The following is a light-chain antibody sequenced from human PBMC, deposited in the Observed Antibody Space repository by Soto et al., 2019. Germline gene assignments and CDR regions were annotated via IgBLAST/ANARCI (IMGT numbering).Light chain of an antibody. CDR2: WAS. Sequence: VMTQRPLSLSVTPGQPASISCKSSQSLLHITGETFLFWYQQKPGQPPKLLIYWASTRESGVPDRFSGSGSGTDFTLTISALQPEDSATYHCQQSYSTQRTFGHGTMVDIK. CDR1: QSLLHITGETF. V-gene: IGKV4-1*01. CDR3: QQSYSTQRT. J-gene: IGKJ1*01.